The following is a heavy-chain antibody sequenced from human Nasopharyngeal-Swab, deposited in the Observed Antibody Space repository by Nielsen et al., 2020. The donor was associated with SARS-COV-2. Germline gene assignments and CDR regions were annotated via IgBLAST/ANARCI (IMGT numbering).Heavy chain of an antibody. CDR2: INTEHGNT. Sequence: ASVKVSCKAYGYTFSYYTIHWVRQAPGQSLEWMGWINTEHGNTRYSQKFQGRVTISRDTSARTADMELSSLTSEDTAVYYCAREKAAAGTGYWYFDLWGRGTLVTVSS. J-gene: IGHJ2*01. CDR3: AREKAAAGTGYWYFDL. CDR1: GYTFSYYT. D-gene: IGHD6-13*01. V-gene: IGHV1-3*04.